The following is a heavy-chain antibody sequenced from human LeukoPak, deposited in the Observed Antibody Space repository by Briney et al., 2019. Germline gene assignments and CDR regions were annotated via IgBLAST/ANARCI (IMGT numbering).Heavy chain of an antibody. CDR3: ARGRVPRYYDSRGYPDS. D-gene: IGHD3-22*01. CDR2: ISYDGSNK. CDR1: GFTFSSYA. V-gene: IGHV3-30*01. J-gene: IGHJ4*02. Sequence: GGSLRLSCAASGFTFSSYAMHWVRQAPGKGLEWVAVISYDGSNKYYADSVKGRFTIARDNSKNTLYLQMNSLRSEDTAVYYCARGRVPRYYDSRGYPDSWGQGTLLTVSS.